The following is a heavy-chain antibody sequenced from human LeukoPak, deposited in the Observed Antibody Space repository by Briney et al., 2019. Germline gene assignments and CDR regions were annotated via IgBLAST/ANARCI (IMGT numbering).Heavy chain of an antibody. CDR3: ATNVLRYFGWPDY. CDR2: FDPEDGET. V-gene: IGHV1-24*01. D-gene: IGHD3-9*01. J-gene: IGHJ4*02. Sequence: ASVKVSXKVSRYTLTELSMHWVRQAPGKGLEWMGGFDPEDGETIYAQKFQGRVTMTEDTSTDTAYMELSSLRSEDTAVYYCATNVLRYFGWPDYWGQGTLVTVSS. CDR1: RYTLTELS.